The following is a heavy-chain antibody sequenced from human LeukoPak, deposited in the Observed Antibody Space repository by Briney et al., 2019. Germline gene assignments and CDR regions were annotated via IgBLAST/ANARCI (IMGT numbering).Heavy chain of an antibody. V-gene: IGHV4-59*01. Sequence: PSGTLSLTCTVSGGSISSYYWSWIRQPPGKGLEWIGYIYYSGSTNYNPSLKSRVTISVDTSKNQFSLKLSSVTAADTAVYYCARHSYSVPHYFDYWGQGTLVTVSS. CDR3: ARHSYSVPHYFDY. J-gene: IGHJ4*02. CDR2: IYYSGST. CDR1: GGSISSYY. D-gene: IGHD3-10*02.